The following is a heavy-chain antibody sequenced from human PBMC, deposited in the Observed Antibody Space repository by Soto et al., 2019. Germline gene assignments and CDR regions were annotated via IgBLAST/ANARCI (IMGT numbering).Heavy chain of an antibody. CDR3: ARVPNSGYFHYYYMDV. D-gene: IGHD5-12*01. V-gene: IGHV3-21*01. CDR1: GFTFSSYS. Sequence: PGGSLRLSCAASGFTFSSYSMNWVRQAPGKGLEWVSSISSSSSYIYYADSVKGRFTISRDNAKNSLYLQMNSLRAEDTAVYYCARVPNSGYFHYYYMDVWGKGTTVTVSS. J-gene: IGHJ6*03. CDR2: ISSSSSYI.